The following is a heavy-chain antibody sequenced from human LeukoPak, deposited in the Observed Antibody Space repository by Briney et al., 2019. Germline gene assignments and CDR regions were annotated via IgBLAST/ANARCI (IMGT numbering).Heavy chain of an antibody. J-gene: IGHJ4*02. V-gene: IGHV1-2*02. CDR3: AREEQHQRGRHFEY. CDR2: INPNSGT. D-gene: IGHD6-13*01. Sequence: ASVKVSCKASGYTFSGYYIHWVRQGPGQGLEWMGWINPNSGTNYAQNFQGRVTMTRDASISTAYMELSRLRSDDTAVYYCAREEQHQRGRHFEYWGQGTLVTVSS. CDR1: GYTFSGYY.